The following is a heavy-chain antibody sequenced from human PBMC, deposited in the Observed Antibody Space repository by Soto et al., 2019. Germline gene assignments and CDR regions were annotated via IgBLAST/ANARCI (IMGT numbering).Heavy chain of an antibody. V-gene: IGHV1-69*13. CDR2: IIPIFGTA. CDR3: ARVRVGATNQFDY. J-gene: IGHJ4*02. CDR1: GGTFSSYA. D-gene: IGHD1-26*01. Sequence: GASVKVSCKASGGTFSSYAISWVRQAPGQGLEWMGGIIPIFGTANYAQKFQGRVTITADESTSTAYMELSSLRSEDTAVYYCARVRVGATNQFDYWGQGTLVTVSS.